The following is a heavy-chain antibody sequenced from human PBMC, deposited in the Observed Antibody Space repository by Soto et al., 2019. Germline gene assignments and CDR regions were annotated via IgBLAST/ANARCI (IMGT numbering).Heavy chain of an antibody. V-gene: IGHV3-30*18. J-gene: IGHJ4*02. D-gene: IGHD3-3*01. CDR1: GFTFSSYG. CDR3: AKDGLRFLEWLSYCDY. Sequence: QVQLVESGGGVVQPGRSLRLSCAASGFTFSSYGMHWVRQAPGKGLEWVAVISYDGSNKYYADSVKGRFTISRDNSKNTLYLQMNSLRAEDTAVYYCAKDGLRFLEWLSYCDYWGQGTLVTVSS. CDR2: ISYDGSNK.